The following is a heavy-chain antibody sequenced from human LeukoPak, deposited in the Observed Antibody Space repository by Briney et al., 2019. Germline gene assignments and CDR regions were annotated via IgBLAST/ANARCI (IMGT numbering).Heavy chain of an antibody. D-gene: IGHD6-13*01. CDR2: ISASGGST. CDR1: GFTFTKYA. Sequence: GGSLRLSCAASGFTFTKYAMSWVRQAPGKGLEWVSGISASGGSTYYADSVEGRFTISRDNSKDTLYLQMNSLRAEDTAVYYCAKGLGGLTSWYKDAFDIWGQGTMVTVSS. CDR3: AKGLGGLTSWYKDAFDI. V-gene: IGHV3-23*01. J-gene: IGHJ3*02.